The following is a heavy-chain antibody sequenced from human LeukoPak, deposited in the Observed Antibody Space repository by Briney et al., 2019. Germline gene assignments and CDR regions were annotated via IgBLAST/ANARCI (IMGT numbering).Heavy chain of an antibody. J-gene: IGHJ3*02. CDR1: GFIFSSYG. Sequence: GGSLRLSCAASGFIFSSYGMNWVRQAPGKGLEWVAIIWFDGSNKYYADSVKGRFTISRDNSKNTLYLQMNSLRAEDTAVYYCARGGEFEAFDIWGQGTMVTVFS. CDR2: IWFDGSNK. D-gene: IGHD3-16*01. CDR3: ARGGEFEAFDI. V-gene: IGHV3-33*01.